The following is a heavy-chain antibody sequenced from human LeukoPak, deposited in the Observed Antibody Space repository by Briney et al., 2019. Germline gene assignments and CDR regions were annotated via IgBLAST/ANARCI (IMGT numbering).Heavy chain of an antibody. Sequence: PGGSLRLSCAASGFIFSDYSINWVRQAPGKGLEWVAYIRSSSRGTIYYADSVKGRFTISRDNAKNSLYLQMNSLRAEDTAVYYCARGSDYGGNFDYWGQGTLVTVSS. D-gene: IGHD4-17*01. J-gene: IGHJ4*02. CDR1: GFIFSDYS. CDR2: IRSSSRGTI. CDR3: ARGSDYGGNFDY. V-gene: IGHV3-48*01.